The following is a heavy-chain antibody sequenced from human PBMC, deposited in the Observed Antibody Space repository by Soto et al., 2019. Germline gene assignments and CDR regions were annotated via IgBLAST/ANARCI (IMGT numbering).Heavy chain of an antibody. D-gene: IGHD4-17*01. CDR3: ARDRPYGDHAPDY. CDR1: AFAFGTYT. CDR2: ISGGSGYI. Sequence: GGSLRLSCAASAFAFGTYTMNWVRQAPGKGLEWVSSISGGSGYIYYAGSVKGRFTISRDNAKNSLFLHMNSLRADDKAVYYCARDRPYGDHAPDYWGQGTLVTVSS. V-gene: IGHV3-21*01. J-gene: IGHJ4*02.